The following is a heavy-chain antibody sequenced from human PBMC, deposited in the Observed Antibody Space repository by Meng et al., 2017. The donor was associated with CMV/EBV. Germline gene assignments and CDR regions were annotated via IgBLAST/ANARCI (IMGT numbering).Heavy chain of an antibody. J-gene: IGHJ2*01. D-gene: IGHD5-12*01. V-gene: IGHV3-30-3*01. CDR3: ARVRGGYFDI. CDR2: ISYDGSNK. Sequence: QVQLVESGXGVVQPGRSLRLSCAASGFTFSSYAMHWVRQAPGKGLEWVAVISYDGSNKYYADSVKGRFTISRDNSKNTLYLQMNSLRAEDTAVYYCARVRGGYFDIWGRGTLVTVSS. CDR1: GFTFSSYA.